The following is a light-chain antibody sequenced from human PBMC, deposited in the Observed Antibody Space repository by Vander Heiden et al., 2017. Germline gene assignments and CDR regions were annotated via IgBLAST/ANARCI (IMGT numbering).Light chain of an antibody. J-gene: IGKJ5*01. V-gene: IGKV1-33*01. CDR2: DAS. CDR1: QDITNY. CDR3: QQFKNYPFT. Sequence: MTQSPSSLSASVGDRVTLTCQASQDITNYLNWYQHKPGKAPKLLIYDASNLETGVPSRFSGGGSGTDFTFTISSLQPEDIATYYCQQFKNYPFTFGQGTRLEIQ.